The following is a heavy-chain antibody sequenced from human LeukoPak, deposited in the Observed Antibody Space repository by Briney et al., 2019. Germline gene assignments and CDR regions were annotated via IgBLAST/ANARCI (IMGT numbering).Heavy chain of an antibody. CDR2: INHIGST. J-gene: IGHJ4*02. V-gene: IGHV4-34*01. CDR3: ARVDYDSSGYYDY. Sequence: PSETLSLTCAVYGGSFSGYYWSWIRQPPGKGLEWMGEINHIGSTNYNPSLRSRVTISVDTSKNQFSLKLSSVTAADTAVYYCARVDYDSSGYYDYWGQGTLVTVSS. CDR1: GGSFSGYY. D-gene: IGHD3-22*01.